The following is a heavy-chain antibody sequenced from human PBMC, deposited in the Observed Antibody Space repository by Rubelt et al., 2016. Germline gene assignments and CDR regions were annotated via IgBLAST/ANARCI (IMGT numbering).Heavy chain of an antibody. V-gene: IGHV4-34*01. CDR1: SGSFSGYH. D-gene: IGHD6-6*01. Sequence: QVPLQQWGAGLLKPSETLSLTCAVYSGSFSGYHWNWIRQAPGKGLEWIGKINHSGKPTYNPSLKSRVTISVDTSNNHFSLKLTSGTAEATALYYCARGGYEDSPREFDYWGQGTQVTVSS. J-gene: IGHJ4*02. CDR2: INHSGKP. CDR3: ARGGYEDSPREFDY.